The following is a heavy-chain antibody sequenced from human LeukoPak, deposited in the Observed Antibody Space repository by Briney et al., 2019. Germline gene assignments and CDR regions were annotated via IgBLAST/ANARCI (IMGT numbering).Heavy chain of an antibody. Sequence: GGSLRLSCAASGFTFSSYAMSWVRQAPGKGLEWVSAISGSGGSTYYADSVKGRLTISRDNSKNTLYLQMNSLRAEDTAVYYCAKPHSSSWILFDYWGQGTLVTVSS. V-gene: IGHV3-23*01. CDR1: GFTFSSYA. D-gene: IGHD6-13*01. CDR3: AKPHSSSWILFDY. J-gene: IGHJ4*02. CDR2: ISGSGGST.